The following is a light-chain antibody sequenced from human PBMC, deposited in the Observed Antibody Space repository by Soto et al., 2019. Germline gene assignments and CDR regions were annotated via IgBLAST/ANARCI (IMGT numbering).Light chain of an antibody. J-gene: IGLJ1*01. V-gene: IGLV2-14*01. CDR2: EVS. Sequence: QSALAQPASESGSPGQSIPISCTGTNSDVGGYNYVSWYQHHPGKAPKLMIYEVSDRPSGVSSRFSGSKSGNTASLTISGLQADDEADYYCSSYSSSSTFVFGTGTKVTVL. CDR3: SSYSSSSTFV. CDR1: NSDVGGYNY.